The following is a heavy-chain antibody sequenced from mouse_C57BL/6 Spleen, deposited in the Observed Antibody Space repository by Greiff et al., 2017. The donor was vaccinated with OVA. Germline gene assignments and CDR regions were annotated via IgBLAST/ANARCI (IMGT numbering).Heavy chain of an antibody. CDR3: ARDYYGSSPYWYFDV. V-gene: IGHV1-18*01. J-gene: IGHJ1*03. D-gene: IGHD1-1*01. CDR1: GYTFTDYN. CDR2: INPNNGGT. Sequence: EVQLQQSGPELVKPGASVKIPCKASGYTFTDYNMDWVKQSHGQSLEWIGDINPNNGGTIYNQKFKGKATLTVDKSSSTAYMELRSLTSEDTAVYYCARDYYGSSPYWYFDVWGTGTTVTVSS.